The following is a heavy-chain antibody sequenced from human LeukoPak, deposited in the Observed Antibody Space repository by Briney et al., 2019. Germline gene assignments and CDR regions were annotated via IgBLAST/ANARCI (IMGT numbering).Heavy chain of an antibody. CDR2: TRNKADNYTT. CDR3: ALDSGLSY. V-gene: IGHV3-72*01. D-gene: IGHD3-10*01. J-gene: IGHJ4*02. CDR1: GFSFSDHY. Sequence: GGSLRLSCAASGFSFSDHYMDWVRQDPGKGLEWVGRTRNKADNYTTEYAASVKGRFTISRDDSKKSLYLQMNSLKTEDTAVYYCALDSGLSYWGQGALVTVSS.